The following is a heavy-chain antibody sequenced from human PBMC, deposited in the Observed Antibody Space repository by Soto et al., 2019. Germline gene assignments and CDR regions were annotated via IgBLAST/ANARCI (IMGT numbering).Heavy chain of an antibody. CDR3: AKGRGGSGSLTPRVDF. CDR2: ISGGGDTT. Sequence: EVQLLESGGGLVQPGGSLRLSCAASGFTFNNYAMTWGRQAPGKGLEWVSTISGGGDTTSYADSVKGRFTVSRDSSKNTLYLQMSSLRAEDTALYYCAKGRGGSGSLTPRVDFWGQGTLVTVSS. CDR1: GFTFNNYA. J-gene: IGHJ4*02. V-gene: IGHV3-23*01. D-gene: IGHD3-10*01.